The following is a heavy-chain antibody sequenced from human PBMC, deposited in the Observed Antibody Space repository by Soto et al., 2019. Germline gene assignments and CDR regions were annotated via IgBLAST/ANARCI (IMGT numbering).Heavy chain of an antibody. D-gene: IGHD6-25*01. CDR3: VKEIAAAQ. Sequence: EVQLVESGGALVQPGGSLRLTCATSGFTFSNYWMTWVRQAPGKGLEWVANINKDGSQTSFVDSVKGRFTIFRDNAKSSLYLQMNSLRGADTAKYYCVKEIAAAQWGQGTLVTVSS. J-gene: IGHJ4*02. V-gene: IGHV3-7*01. CDR2: INKDGSQT. CDR1: GFTFSNYW.